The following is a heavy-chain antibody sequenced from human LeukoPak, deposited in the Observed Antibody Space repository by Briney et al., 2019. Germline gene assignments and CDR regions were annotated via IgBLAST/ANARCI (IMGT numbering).Heavy chain of an antibody. D-gene: IGHD1-7*01. CDR2: IIPIFGTA. J-gene: IGHJ4*02. Sequence: ASVKVSCKASGYTFTSYGISWVRQAPGQGLEWMGGIIPIFGTANYAQKFQGRVTITADESTSTAYMELSSLRSEDTAVYYCARGGGSQLELEVNFDYWGQGTLVTVSS. V-gene: IGHV1-69*13. CDR1: GYTFTSYG. CDR3: ARGGGSQLELEVNFDY.